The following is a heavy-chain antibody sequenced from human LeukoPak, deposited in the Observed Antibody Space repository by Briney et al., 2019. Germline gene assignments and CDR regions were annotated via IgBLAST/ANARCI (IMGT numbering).Heavy chain of an antibody. Sequence: PGGSLRLSCAASGFTFSSYGMSWVRQAPGKGLEWVSSISSSSSYIYYADSVKGRFTISRDNAKNSLYLQMNSLRAEDTAVYYCARTSLPANDAFDIWGQGTMVTVSS. CDR3: ARTSLPANDAFDI. CDR2: ISSSSSYI. CDR1: GFTFSSYG. D-gene: IGHD2-2*01. J-gene: IGHJ3*02. V-gene: IGHV3-21*01.